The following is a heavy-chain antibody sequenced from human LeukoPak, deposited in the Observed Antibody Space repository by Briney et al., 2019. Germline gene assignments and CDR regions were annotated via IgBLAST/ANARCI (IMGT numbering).Heavy chain of an antibody. CDR2: ISGSGGST. CDR1: GFTFSSYA. V-gene: IGHV3-23*01. D-gene: IGHD5-12*01. J-gene: IGHJ4*02. CDR3: AKVHYDSRGDFDY. Sequence: GGSLRLSCAASGFTFSSYAMSWVRQAPGKGLGWVSGISGSGGSTYYADSVKGRFTISRDNSKNTLYVQMNSLRAEDTAVYYCAKVHYDSRGDFDYWGQGTLVTVSS.